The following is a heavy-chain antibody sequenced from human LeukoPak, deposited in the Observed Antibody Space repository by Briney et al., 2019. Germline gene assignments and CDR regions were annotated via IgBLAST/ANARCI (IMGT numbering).Heavy chain of an antibody. D-gene: IGHD5-18*01. Sequence: GGSLRLSCAASGFTFSSYSMNWVRQAPGKGLEWVSAISGSGGSTYYADSVKGRFTISRDNSKNTLYLQMNSLRAEDTAVYYCARELRYSYGYDYWGQGTLVTVSS. CDR2: ISGSGGST. CDR3: ARELRYSYGYDY. CDR1: GFTFSSYS. J-gene: IGHJ4*02. V-gene: IGHV3-23*01.